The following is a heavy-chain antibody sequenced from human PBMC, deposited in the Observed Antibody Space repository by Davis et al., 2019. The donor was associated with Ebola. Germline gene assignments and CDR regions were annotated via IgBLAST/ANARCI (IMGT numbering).Heavy chain of an antibody. J-gene: IGHJ4*02. CDR2: ISSSSSYT. D-gene: IGHD2-21*02. CDR3: VKGTHVDSYAASGY. Sequence: GESLKISCAASGFTFSDYYMSWIRQAPGKGLEWVSYISSSSSYTNYADSVKGRFTISRDNAKNSLYLQMNSLRAEDTAIYYCVKGTHVDSYAASGYWGQGALVTVSS. V-gene: IGHV3-11*05. CDR1: GFTFSDYY.